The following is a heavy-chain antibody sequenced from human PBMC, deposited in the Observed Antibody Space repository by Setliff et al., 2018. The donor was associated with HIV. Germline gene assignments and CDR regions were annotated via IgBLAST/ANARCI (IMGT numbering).Heavy chain of an antibody. V-gene: IGHV1-8*02. CDR1: GYTFSSYD. D-gene: IGHD3-3*02. CDR3: ATSTLGWSDDAFDI. Sequence: GASVKVSCKASGYTFSSYDINWVRQATGQGLEWMGWMNPNRGNTGYAQKFQGRVTMTRNTYISTAYMELRRLKSEDTAVYYCATSTLGWSDDAFDIWGQGTMVTVSS. CDR2: MNPNRGNT. J-gene: IGHJ3*02.